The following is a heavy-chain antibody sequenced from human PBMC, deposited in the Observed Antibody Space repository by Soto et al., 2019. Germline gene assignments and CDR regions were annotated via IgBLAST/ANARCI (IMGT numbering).Heavy chain of an antibody. J-gene: IGHJ4*02. CDR1: GVSVTGYY. Sequence: PWETLSLTCSVSGVSVTGYYWTWIRHSPGKGLEWIGYVYHTGNTYYNPSLKSRVTISLDTSKNQVSLRLRSVTAADTAVYYCAREQYNWKLWGQGTLVTVSS. CDR3: AREQYNWKL. V-gene: IGHV4-59*02. D-gene: IGHD1-20*01. CDR2: VYHTGNT.